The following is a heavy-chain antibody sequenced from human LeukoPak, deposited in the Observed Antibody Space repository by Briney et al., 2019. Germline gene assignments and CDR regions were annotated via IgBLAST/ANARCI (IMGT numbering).Heavy chain of an antibody. D-gene: IGHD3-22*01. V-gene: IGHV4-61*01. J-gene: IGHJ4*02. CDR2: IYYSGST. CDR1: GGSISSGNNY. Sequence: SQTLSLTCTVSGGSISSGNNYWSWIRQPPGKGLEWIGYIYYSGSTNYNPSLKSRVTISVDTSKNQFSLKLSSVTAADTAVYYCARAGRYYYDSSGMDYWGQGTLVTVSS. CDR3: ARAGRYYYDSSGMDY.